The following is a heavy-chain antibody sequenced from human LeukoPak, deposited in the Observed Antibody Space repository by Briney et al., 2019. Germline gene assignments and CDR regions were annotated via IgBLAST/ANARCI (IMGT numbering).Heavy chain of an antibody. CDR3: AKGSRYYYDSSGYYYVDY. V-gene: IGHV3-23*01. D-gene: IGHD3-22*01. J-gene: IGHJ4*02. CDR1: GFTFSNYA. CDR2: ISGSGGST. Sequence: GGSLRLSCAASGFTFSNYAMSWVRQAPGKGLEWVSAISGSGGSTYYADSVKGRFTISRDNSKNTLYLQMNSLRAEDTAVYYCAKGSRYYYDSSGYYYVDYWGQGTLVTVSS.